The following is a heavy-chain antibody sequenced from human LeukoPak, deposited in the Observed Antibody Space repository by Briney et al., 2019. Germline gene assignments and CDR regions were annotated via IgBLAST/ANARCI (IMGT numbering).Heavy chain of an antibody. CDR1: GFTFASHA. CDR2: ISGSGDDT. D-gene: IGHD1-26*01. J-gene: IGHJ4*02. V-gene: IGHV3-23*01. Sequence: PGGSLRLSCAASGFTFASHAMRWVRQAPGKGLEWVSGISGSGDDTFYADSVRGRFTISRANSENTMFLQMDSLRAEDTALYYCARVSGSTSGQKGYFGYWGQGTLVTVSS. CDR3: ARVSGSTSGQKGYFGY.